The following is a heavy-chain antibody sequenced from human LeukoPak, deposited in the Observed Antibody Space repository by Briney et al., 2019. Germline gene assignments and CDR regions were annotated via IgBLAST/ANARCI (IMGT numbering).Heavy chain of an antibody. CDR1: GFTFSSYE. Sequence: PGGSLRLSCAASGFTFSSYEMNWVRQAPGRGLEWVSYIGSSASSIYYAESVKGRFTISRDNSKNSLYLQMNSLRAEDTAVYYCARGSRSGTYYHHYDYWGRGTLVTVSS. J-gene: IGHJ4*01. CDR2: IGSSASSI. CDR3: ARGSRSGTYYHHYDY. D-gene: IGHD3-10*01. V-gene: IGHV3-48*03.